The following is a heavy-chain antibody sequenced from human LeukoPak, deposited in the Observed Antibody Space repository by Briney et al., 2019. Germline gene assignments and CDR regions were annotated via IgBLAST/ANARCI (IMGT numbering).Heavy chain of an antibody. CDR1: GFTFSSYA. V-gene: IGHV3-23*01. CDR3: AKITMIVVVITPANWFDP. J-gene: IGHJ5*02. CDR2: ISGSGGST. D-gene: IGHD3-22*01. Sequence: GGSLRLSCAASGFTFSSYAMSWVRQAPGKGLEWVSAISGSGGSTYYANSVKGRFTISRDNSKNTLYLQMNSLRAEDTAVYYCAKITMIVVVITPANWFDPWGQGTLVTVSS.